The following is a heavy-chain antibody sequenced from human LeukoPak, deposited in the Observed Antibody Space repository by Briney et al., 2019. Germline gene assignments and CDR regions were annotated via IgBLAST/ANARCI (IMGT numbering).Heavy chain of an antibody. CDR3: GREYCSGGTCYSAGYYFDY. CDR2: ISGSGSAI. V-gene: IGHV3-48*03. Sequence: GGSLTLSCAASGFTFSNYEMIWVRQAPGKGRVGVSYISGSGSAIDYADSVKGRFTISRDNAKNSLYLRMNSLGTEDTAVYNCGREYCSGGTCYSAGYYFDYWGQGTLVTVSS. CDR1: GFTFSNYE. J-gene: IGHJ4*02. D-gene: IGHD2-15*01.